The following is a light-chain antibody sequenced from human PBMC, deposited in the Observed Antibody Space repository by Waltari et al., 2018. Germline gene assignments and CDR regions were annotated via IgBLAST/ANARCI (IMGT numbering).Light chain of an antibody. J-gene: IGLJ3*02. CDR3: QTGGHGTWV. V-gene: IGLV4-69*01. CDR1: SGHSSNV. CDR2: VNSDGSH. Sequence: QLVLTQSPSASASLGASVKLTCTLSSGHSSNVIAWLQQQPEKGPRYVMRVNSDGSHSRGDEIPDRCSGSSSGAERYLTISSLQSEDEADYYCQTGGHGTWVFGGGTKLTVL.